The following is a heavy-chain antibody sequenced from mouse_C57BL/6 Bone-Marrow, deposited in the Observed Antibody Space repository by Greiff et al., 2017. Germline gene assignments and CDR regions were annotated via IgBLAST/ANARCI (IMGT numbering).Heavy chain of an antibody. V-gene: IGHV2-9-1*01. J-gene: IGHJ4*01. CDR2: IWPGGGT. CDR1: GFSLTSYA. CDR3: ARIPSLDY. Sequence: VKLVESGPGLVAPSQSLSITCTVSGFSLTSYAISWVRQPPGKGLEWLGVIWPGGGTNYNSALKSRLSISKDNSKSQVFLKMNSLQTDDTARYYCARIPSLDYWGQGTSVTVSS.